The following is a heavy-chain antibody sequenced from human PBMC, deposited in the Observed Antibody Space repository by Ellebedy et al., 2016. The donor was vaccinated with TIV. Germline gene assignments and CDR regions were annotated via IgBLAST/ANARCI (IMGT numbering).Heavy chain of an antibody. D-gene: IGHD3-10*01. Sequence: AASVKVSCKASGYTLTSYGISWVRQAPGQGLEWMGWISAYNGNTNYAQKLQGRVTMTTDTSTSTAYMELRSLRSDDTAVYYCAREGYYGSGSYYNYWGQGTLVTVSS. CDR3: AREGYYGSGSYYNY. J-gene: IGHJ4*02. V-gene: IGHV1-18*01. CDR2: ISAYNGNT. CDR1: GYTLTSYG.